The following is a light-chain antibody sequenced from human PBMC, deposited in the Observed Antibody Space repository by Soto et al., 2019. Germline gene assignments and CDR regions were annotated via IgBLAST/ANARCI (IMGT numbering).Light chain of an antibody. V-gene: IGLV6-57*02. CDR1: SGSIASNY. CDR2: EDN. CDR3: QSYDSSNHVV. J-gene: IGLJ2*01. Sequence: NFMLTQPHSVSESPGKTVTISCTGSSGSIASNYVQWYQQRPGSAPTTVIYEDNQRPSGVPDRFSGSIDSSSNSASLTISGPKTEDEADYYCQSYDSSNHVVFGGGTKLTVL.